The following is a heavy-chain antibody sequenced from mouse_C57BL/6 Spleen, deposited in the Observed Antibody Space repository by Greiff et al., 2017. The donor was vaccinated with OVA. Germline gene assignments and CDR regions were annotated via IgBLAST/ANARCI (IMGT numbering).Heavy chain of an antibody. V-gene: IGHV1-52*01. Sequence: QVQLQQPGAELVRPGSSVKLSCKASGYTFTSYWMHWVKQRPIQGLEWIGNIDPSDSETHYNQKFKDKATLTVDKSSSTAYMQLSSLTSEDSAVYYCAREGSPTDYFDYWGQGTTLTVSS. CDR3: AREGSPTDYFDY. CDR2: IDPSDSET. J-gene: IGHJ2*01. CDR1: GYTFTSYW.